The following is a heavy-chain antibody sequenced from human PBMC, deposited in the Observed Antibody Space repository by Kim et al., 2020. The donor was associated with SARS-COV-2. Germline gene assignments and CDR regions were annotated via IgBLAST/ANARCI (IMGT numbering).Heavy chain of an antibody. CDR2: ITGTGVRA. D-gene: IGHD3-3*01. V-gene: IGHV3-23*01. Sequence: GGSLRLSCAASGFTFSSYAMSWVRQAPGKGLEWVFAITGTGVRAYFADSVKGRFTISRDNSDNTIHLQMNSLRAEDTATYYCAKAMSDDFWCGYYYGLDV. CDR1: GFTFSSYA. CDR3: AKAMSDDFWCGYYYGLDV. J-gene: IGHJ6*01.